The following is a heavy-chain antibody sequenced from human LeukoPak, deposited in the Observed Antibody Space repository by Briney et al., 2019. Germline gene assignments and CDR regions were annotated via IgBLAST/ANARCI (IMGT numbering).Heavy chain of an antibody. Sequence: GGSQRLSCAASGFTFSSYSMNWVRQAPGKGLEWVSSISSSSSYIYYSDSVEGRFTISRDNAKNSLNLQMNSLRAEDTAVYYCARDRSSGYLLDYWGQGTPVTVSS. V-gene: IGHV3-21*01. D-gene: IGHD3-22*01. CDR1: GFTFSSYS. CDR2: ISSSSSYI. J-gene: IGHJ4*02. CDR3: ARDRSSGYLLDY.